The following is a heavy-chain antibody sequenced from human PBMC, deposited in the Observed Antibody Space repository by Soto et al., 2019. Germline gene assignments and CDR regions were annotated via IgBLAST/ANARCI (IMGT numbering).Heavy chain of an antibody. CDR1: GFTFSSYG. CDR2: IWYDGGNK. Sequence: QVQLVESGGGVVQPGTSLRLSCAASGFTFSSYGMHWVRQAPGKGLEWVAVIWYDGGNKYYIESVKGRFTISRDNSKNTLYLQMNSLKEEDTAVYYCARDRDTSGWFEPFDYWGQGTLVTVSS. V-gene: IGHV3-33*01. J-gene: IGHJ4*02. D-gene: IGHD6-19*01. CDR3: ARDRDTSGWFEPFDY.